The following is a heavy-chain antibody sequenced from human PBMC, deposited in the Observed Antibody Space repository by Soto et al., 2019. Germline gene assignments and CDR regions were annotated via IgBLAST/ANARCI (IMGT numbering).Heavy chain of an antibody. CDR2: IYYSGST. Sequence: QVQLQESGPGLVKPSQTLSLTCTVSGGSISSGGYYWSWIRQHPGKGLEWIGYIYYSGSTYYNPSLKSRVTISVDTAKNQFSLKLSSVTAADTAVYYCARTTTVTHHLDYWGQGTLVTVSS. CDR1: GGSISSGGYY. V-gene: IGHV4-31*03. CDR3: ARTTTVTHHLDY. J-gene: IGHJ4*02. D-gene: IGHD4-17*01.